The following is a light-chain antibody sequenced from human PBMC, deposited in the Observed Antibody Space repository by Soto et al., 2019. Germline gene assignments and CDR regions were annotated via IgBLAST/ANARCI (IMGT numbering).Light chain of an antibody. V-gene: IGKV3-15*01. CDR3: QRYNNWPRT. CDR1: QSVSRM. J-gene: IGKJ1*01. CDR2: RAS. Sequence: EIVMTQSPATLSVFPGERATLPCRASQSVSRMLAWYQQKPGQAPRLLIYRASTRANGIPARFSGSGAGTEFALTISSLQSEDFAVYYCQRYNNWPRTFGQGTRWIS.